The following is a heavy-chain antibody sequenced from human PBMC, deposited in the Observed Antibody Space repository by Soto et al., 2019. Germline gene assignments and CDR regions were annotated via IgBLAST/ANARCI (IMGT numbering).Heavy chain of an antibody. V-gene: IGHV3-53*01. D-gene: IGHD3-10*01. Sequence: EVQLVESGGGLVQPGGSLRLSCAASGFTVSSNYMSWVRQAPGKGLEWVSVIYSGGSTYYADSVKGRFTISRNNSKNTLYLQMNSLRAEETAVYYGAKVNLWFGYYGMDVWAQGTTVTVSS. CDR2: IYSGGST. CDR1: GFTVSSNY. CDR3: AKVNLWFGYYGMDV. J-gene: IGHJ6*02.